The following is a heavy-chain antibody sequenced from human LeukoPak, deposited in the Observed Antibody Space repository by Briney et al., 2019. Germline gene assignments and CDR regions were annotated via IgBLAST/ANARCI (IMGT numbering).Heavy chain of an antibody. CDR1: GFTFSYHW. Sequence: GGSLRLSCAASGFTFSYHWMTWVRQAPGKGLEWVANIKNDGAVKNYVDSVKGRSTISRDNAKNSLYLQMNSLRAEDTAVYYCAKDSHSKGDFWGQGVLVTVSS. J-gene: IGHJ4*02. V-gene: IGHV3-7*01. CDR3: AKDSHSKGDF. D-gene: IGHD6-13*01. CDR2: IKNDGAVK.